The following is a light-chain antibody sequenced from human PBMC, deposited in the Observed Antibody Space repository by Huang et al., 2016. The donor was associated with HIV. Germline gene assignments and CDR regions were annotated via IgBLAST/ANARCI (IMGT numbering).Light chain of an antibody. CDR3: MQALQTSFT. CDR2: MGS. V-gene: IGKV2-28*01. Sequence: DIVMTQSPISLPVTPGQPASISCRSSQSLQNSNGYNDLDGYVQKPGQSPRLLIYMGSNRASGVPDRFSGSGSGTDFTLEISRVEAEDVGVYYCMQALQTSFTFGGGTKVEIK. CDR1: QSLQNSNGYND. J-gene: IGKJ4*01.